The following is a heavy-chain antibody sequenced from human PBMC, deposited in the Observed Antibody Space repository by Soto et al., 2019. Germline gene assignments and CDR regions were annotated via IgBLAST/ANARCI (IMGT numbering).Heavy chain of an antibody. CDR1: GFTFSSYA. Sequence: QVQLVESGGGVVQPGRSLRLSCAASGFTFSSYAMHWVRQAPGKGLEWVAVISYDGSNKYYADSVKGRFTISRDNSKNTLYLQMNSLRAEDTAVYYCAREKSSGQTRSYFDYWGQGTLVTVSS. CDR3: AREKSSGQTRSYFDY. CDR2: ISYDGSNK. D-gene: IGHD3-22*01. V-gene: IGHV3-30-3*01. J-gene: IGHJ4*02.